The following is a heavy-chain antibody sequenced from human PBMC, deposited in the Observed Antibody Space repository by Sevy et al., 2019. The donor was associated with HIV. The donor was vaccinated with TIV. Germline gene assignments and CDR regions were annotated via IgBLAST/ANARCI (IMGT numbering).Heavy chain of an antibody. Sequence: ASVKVSCKTSGYIFTNSGITWVRQAPGQGLEWMGWIGVYNGNLKYAQKFQGRVTMTTDTSTSTAYMELTSLRSDDTAVYYCASEVGVSEGYFQHWGQGTLVTVSS. CDR1: GYIFTNSG. CDR2: IGVYNGNL. V-gene: IGHV1-18*01. J-gene: IGHJ1*01. D-gene: IGHD3-3*01. CDR3: ASEVGVSEGYFQH.